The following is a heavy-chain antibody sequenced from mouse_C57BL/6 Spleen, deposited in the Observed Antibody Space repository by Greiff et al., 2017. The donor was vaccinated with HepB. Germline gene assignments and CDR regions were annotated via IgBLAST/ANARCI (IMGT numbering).Heavy chain of an antibody. J-gene: IGHJ2*01. CDR2: IHPSDSDT. CDR1: GYTFTSYW. D-gene: IGHD1-1*01. V-gene: IGHV1-74*01. CDR3: AISNYYGSSYVGDYFDY. Sequence: VQLKQPGAELVKPGASVKVSCKASGYTFTSYWMHWVKQRPGQGLEWIGRIHPSDSDTNYNQKFKGKATLTVDKSSSTAYMQLSSLTSEDSAVYYCAISNYYGSSYVGDYFDYWGQGTTLTVSS.